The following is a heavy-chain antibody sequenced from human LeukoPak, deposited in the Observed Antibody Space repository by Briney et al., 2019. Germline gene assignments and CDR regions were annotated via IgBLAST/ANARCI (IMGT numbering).Heavy chain of an antibody. Sequence: SETLSLTCTVSGGSISSYYWSWIRQPAGKGLEWIGRIYTSGSTNYNPSLKSRVTMSVDTSKNQFSLKLSSVTAADTAVYYCARGLGFVGATPYYYYYYMDVWGKGTTVTVSS. CDR1: GGSISSYY. V-gene: IGHV4-4*07. CDR3: ARGLGFVGATPYYYYYYMDV. CDR2: IYTSGST. J-gene: IGHJ6*03. D-gene: IGHD1-26*01.